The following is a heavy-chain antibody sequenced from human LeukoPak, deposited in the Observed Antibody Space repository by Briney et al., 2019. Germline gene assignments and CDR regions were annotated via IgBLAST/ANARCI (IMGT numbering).Heavy chain of an antibody. J-gene: IGHJ4*02. CDR1: GSTFSSYS. Sequence: GGSLRLSCAASGSTFSSYSMNWVRQAPGKGLEWVAYISSSSNTIDSADSVKGRFTISRDNAKNSLYLQVNSLRAEDTAVYYCARARGYSYGYSDYWGQGTLVTVSS. CDR3: ARARGYSYGYSDY. CDR2: ISSSSNTI. V-gene: IGHV3-48*01. D-gene: IGHD5-18*01.